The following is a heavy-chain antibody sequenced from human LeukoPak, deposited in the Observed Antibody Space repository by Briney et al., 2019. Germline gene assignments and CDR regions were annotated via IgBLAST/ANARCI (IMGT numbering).Heavy chain of an antibody. J-gene: IGHJ4*02. CDR3: RIGHYGSN. CDR2: IKGDGSEK. CDR1: GITFSRFW. D-gene: IGHD2/OR15-2a*01. Sequence: GGSLRLSCAVSGITFSRFWMSWVRQAPGKGLEWVANIKGDGSEKNYVDSVRGRFTISRDNAKNSVFLQMNSLRAEDTAVYYFRIGHYGSNWGQGTLVTVSS. V-gene: IGHV3-7*01.